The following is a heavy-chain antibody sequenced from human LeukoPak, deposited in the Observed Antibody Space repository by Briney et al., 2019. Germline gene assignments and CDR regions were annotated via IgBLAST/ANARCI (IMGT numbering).Heavy chain of an antibody. V-gene: IGHV6-1*01. CDR1: GDSVSSNSAA. D-gene: IGHD3-10*01. J-gene: IGHJ5*02. CDR3: ARDSGSGSYYRVYNWFDP. Sequence: SQTLSLTCAISGDSVSSNSAAWNWIRQSPSRGLEWLGRTYYRSKWYNDYAVSVKSRITINPDTSKNQFSLQLNSVTPEDTAVYYCARDSGSGSYYRVYNWFDPWGQRTLVTVSS. CDR2: TYYRSKWYN.